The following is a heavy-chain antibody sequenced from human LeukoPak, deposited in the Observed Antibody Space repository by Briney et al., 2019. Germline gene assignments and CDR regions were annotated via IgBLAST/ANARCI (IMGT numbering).Heavy chain of an antibody. J-gene: IGHJ6*02. V-gene: IGHV1-69*13. CDR2: IIPIFGTA. CDR3: ARALYSSSWYGTGDYYYYGMDV. Sequence: SVKVSCKASGGTFSSYAISWVRQAPGQGLEWVGGIIPIFGTANYAQKFQGRVTITADESTSTAYMELSSLRSEDTAVYYCARALYSSSWYGTGDYYYYGMDVWGQGTTVTVSS. D-gene: IGHD6-13*01. CDR1: GGTFSSYA.